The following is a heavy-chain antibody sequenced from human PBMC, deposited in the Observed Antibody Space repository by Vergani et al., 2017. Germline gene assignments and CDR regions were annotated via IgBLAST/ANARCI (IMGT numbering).Heavy chain of an antibody. CDR2: ISYDGSNK. Sequence: QVQLVESGGGVVQPGRSLRLSCAASGFTFSSYGMHWVRQAPGKGLEWVAVISYDGSNKYYADSVKGRFTISRDNSKNTLYLQMNSLRAEDTAVYYCAKSRSMECQLLWYFDLWGRGTLVTVSS. J-gene: IGHJ2*01. CDR3: AKSRSMECQLLWYFDL. CDR1: GFTFSSYG. D-gene: IGHD2-2*01. V-gene: IGHV3-30*18.